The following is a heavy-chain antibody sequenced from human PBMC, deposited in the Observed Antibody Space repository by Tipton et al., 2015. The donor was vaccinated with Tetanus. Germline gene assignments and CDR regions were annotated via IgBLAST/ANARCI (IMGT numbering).Heavy chain of an antibody. CDR2: INHSGST. CDR1: GGSFSGYY. V-gene: IGHV4-34*01. Sequence: TLSLTCAVYGGSFSGYYWSWIRQPPGKGLEWIGEINHSGSTNYNPSLKSRVTISVDTSKNQFSLKLSSVTAADTAVYYCARGRYCSGGSCYGRFDYWGQGTLVTVSS. J-gene: IGHJ4*02. D-gene: IGHD2-15*01. CDR3: ARGRYCSGGSCYGRFDY.